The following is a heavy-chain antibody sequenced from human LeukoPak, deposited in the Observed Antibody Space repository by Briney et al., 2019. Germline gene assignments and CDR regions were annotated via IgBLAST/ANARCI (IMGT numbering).Heavy chain of an antibody. J-gene: IGHJ4*02. CDR3: AKSLSPHYDSSGYYTQGY. CDR1: GFTFSSYG. D-gene: IGHD3-22*01. CDR2: ISYDGRNK. Sequence: GGSLRLSCAASGFTFSSYGMHWVRQAPGKGLEWVAVISYDGRNKYYADSVKGRFTISRDNSKNTLYLQMNSLRAEDTAVYYCAKSLSPHYDSSGYYTQGYWGQGTLVTVSS. V-gene: IGHV3-30*18.